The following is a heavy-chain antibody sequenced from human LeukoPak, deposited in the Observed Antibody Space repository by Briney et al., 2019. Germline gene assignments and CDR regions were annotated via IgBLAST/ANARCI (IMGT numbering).Heavy chain of an antibody. D-gene: IGHD6-19*01. V-gene: IGHV1-24*01. CDR2: FDPEDGET. J-gene: IGHJ4*02. CDR3: ATGSYSSGWYCFDY. Sequence: ASVKVSCKVSGYTLTELSMHWVRQAPGKGLEWRGGFDPEDGETIYAQKFQGRVTMTEDTSTDTAYMELSSLRSEDTAVYYCATGSYSSGWYCFDYWGQGTLVTVSS. CDR1: GYTLTELS.